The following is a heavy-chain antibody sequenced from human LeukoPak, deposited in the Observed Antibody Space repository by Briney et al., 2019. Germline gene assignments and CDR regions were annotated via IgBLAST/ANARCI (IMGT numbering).Heavy chain of an antibody. J-gene: IGHJ6*02. Sequence: PSETLSLTCRVSAGSICGYGWSWIRQPPGKGLEWIGDLYYSGTTSYNPSLWSRLTMSVDTSKNQLSLKLTSVTAADTAVYYCARLARLTTVGDYDYYSMDVWGQGTTVTVSS. V-gene: IGHV4-59*08. CDR1: AGSICGYG. D-gene: IGHD4-23*01. CDR2: LYYSGTT. CDR3: ARLARLTTVGDYDYYSMDV.